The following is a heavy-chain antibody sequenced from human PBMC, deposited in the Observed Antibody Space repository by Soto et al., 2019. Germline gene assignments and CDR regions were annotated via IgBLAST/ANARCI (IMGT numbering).Heavy chain of an antibody. CDR3: ARSTIAPHLFMYPFDS. CDR2: IYYDGST. D-gene: IGHD6-6*01. CDR1: GASLSRNTYY. Sequence: PSENLSLPCTVSGASLSRNTYYRGWIRRPPGYVLEFIGSIYYDGSTYYNPSLKSRLTISVDTSKNHLSLELNSVTAADTAVYYCARSTIAPHLFMYPFDSWGQGTLVTVSS. J-gene: IGHJ4*01. V-gene: IGHV4-39*01.